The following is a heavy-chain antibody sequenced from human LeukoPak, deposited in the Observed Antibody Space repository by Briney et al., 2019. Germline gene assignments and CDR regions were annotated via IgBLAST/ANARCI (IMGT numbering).Heavy chain of an antibody. CDR3: ARSTYDSSGYLYFDY. CDR1: GYSFTSYW. D-gene: IGHD3-22*01. J-gene: IGHJ4*02. V-gene: IGHV5-51*01. CDR2: IYPGDSDT. Sequence: GESLKISCQGPGYSFTSYWIGWVRQMPGKGLEWMGIIYPGDSDTRYSPSFQGQVTISADKSISTAYLQWSSLKASDTAMHYCARSTYDSSGYLYFDYWGQGTLVTVSS.